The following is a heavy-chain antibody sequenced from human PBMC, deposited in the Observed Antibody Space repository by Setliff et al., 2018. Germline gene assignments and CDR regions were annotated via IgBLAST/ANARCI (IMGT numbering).Heavy chain of an antibody. Sequence: PSETLSLTCGVSGDSFSSYSWNWIRQPAGRAPEWIGRIYATGGPSYNPSLKSRVIMSVDKSKNQFSPRLTSVTAADTAVYYCARLGLRSAFDIWGQGTMVTVSS. J-gene: IGHJ3*02. CDR2: IYATGGP. V-gene: IGHV4-4*07. CDR1: GDSFSSYS. CDR3: ARLGLRSAFDI. D-gene: IGHD1-26*01.